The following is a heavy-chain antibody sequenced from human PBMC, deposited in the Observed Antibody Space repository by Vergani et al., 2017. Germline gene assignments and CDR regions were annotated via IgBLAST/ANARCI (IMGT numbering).Heavy chain of an antibody. Sequence: QVQLVESGGGVVQPGRSLRLSCAASGFTFSSYGMHWVRQAPGKGLEWVAVISYDGSNKYYADSVKGRFTISRDNSKNTLYLQMNSLRAEGTAVYYCARTTVTTYAGAFDIWGQGTMVTVSA. CDR1: GFTFSSYG. CDR3: ARTTVTTYAGAFDI. J-gene: IGHJ3*02. CDR2: ISYDGSNK. V-gene: IGHV3-30*03. D-gene: IGHD4-17*01.